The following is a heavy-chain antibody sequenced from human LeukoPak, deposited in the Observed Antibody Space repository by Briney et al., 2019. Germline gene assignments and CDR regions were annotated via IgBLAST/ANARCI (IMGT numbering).Heavy chain of an antibody. CDR3: ARRGYYEFMTGYLQRLEGWFDP. Sequence: PGGSLRLSCAASGFRFSSYWMSWVRQAPGKGLEWVANIKQDGSEKSYVDSVKGRFTVSRDNAKNSLYLEMNSLRAEDTAVYYCARRGYYEFMTGYLQRLEGWFDPCGQGCLVTVSS. D-gene: IGHD3-9*01. V-gene: IGHV3-7*01. CDR1: GFRFSSYW. J-gene: IGHJ5*02. CDR2: IKQDGSEK.